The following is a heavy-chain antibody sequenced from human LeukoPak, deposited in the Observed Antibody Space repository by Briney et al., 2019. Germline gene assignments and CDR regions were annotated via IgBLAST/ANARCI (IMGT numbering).Heavy chain of an antibody. CDR3: ARMYYYGSGSYITPYNWFDP. Sequence: SETLSLTCTVSGGSISSYCWSWIRQPAGKGLEWIGRIYTSGSTNYNPSLKSRVTMSVDTSKNQFSLKLSSVTAADTAVYYCARMYYYGSGSYITPYNWFDPWGQGTLVTVSS. CDR2: IYTSGST. V-gene: IGHV4-4*07. D-gene: IGHD3-10*01. J-gene: IGHJ5*02. CDR1: GGSISSYC.